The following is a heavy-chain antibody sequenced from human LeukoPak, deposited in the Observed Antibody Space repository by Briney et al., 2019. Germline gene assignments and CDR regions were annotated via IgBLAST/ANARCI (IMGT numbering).Heavy chain of an antibody. CDR2: IYSGGST. D-gene: IGHD2-15*01. CDR3: AGGIDCSGGSCYFY. J-gene: IGHJ4*02. CDR1: GFTVSSNY. Sequence: GGSLRLSCAASGFTVSSNYMSWVRQAPGKGLEWVSVIYSGGSTYYADSVKGRFTISTDNSKNTLYLQMNSLRAEDTAVYYCAGGIDCSGGSCYFYWGQGTLVTVSS. V-gene: IGHV3-53*01.